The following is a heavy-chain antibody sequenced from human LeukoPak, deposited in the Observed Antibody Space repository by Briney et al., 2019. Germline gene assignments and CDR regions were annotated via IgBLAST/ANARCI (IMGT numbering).Heavy chain of an antibody. J-gene: IGHJ1*01. D-gene: IGHD3-22*01. CDR1: GFTFSTYW. Sequence: GGSLRLSCAASGFTFSTYWMHWVRQAPGKGLVWVSRIKSDGSTNYADSVKGRFAISRDNANNTLSLQMNSLRPEDTGVYYCARAPSEIGGYYPEYFRHWGQGTLVTVSS. CDR2: IKSDGST. V-gene: IGHV3-74*01. CDR3: ARAPSEIGGYYPEYFRH.